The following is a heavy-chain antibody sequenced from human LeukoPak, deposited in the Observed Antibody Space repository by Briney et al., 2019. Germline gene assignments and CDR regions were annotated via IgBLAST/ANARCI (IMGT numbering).Heavy chain of an antibody. D-gene: IGHD1-14*01. CDR2: INHSGST. CDR3: ARDGNPFDY. Sequence: SETLSLTCAVYGGSFSGYYWSWIRQPPGKGLEWIGEINHSGSTNYNPSLKSRVTISVDTSKNQFSLKLSSVTAADTAVYYCARDGNPFDYWGQGTLVTVSS. CDR1: GGSFSGYY. J-gene: IGHJ4*02. V-gene: IGHV4-34*01.